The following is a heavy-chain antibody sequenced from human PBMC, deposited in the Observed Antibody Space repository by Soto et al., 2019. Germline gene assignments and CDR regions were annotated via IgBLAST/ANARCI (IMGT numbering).Heavy chain of an antibody. CDR2: INTGNGDT. CDR3: ARARGYSYGQVDS. V-gene: IGHV1-3*04. Sequence: SSVKVSCKASGYTFTSYAMHWVRQAPGQRLEWMGWINTGNGDTKYSQKFQGRVTITRDTSASTAYMDLSSLRSEDTAVYYCARARGYSYGQVDSWGQGTLVTVSS. D-gene: IGHD5-18*01. CDR1: GYTFTSYA. J-gene: IGHJ4*02.